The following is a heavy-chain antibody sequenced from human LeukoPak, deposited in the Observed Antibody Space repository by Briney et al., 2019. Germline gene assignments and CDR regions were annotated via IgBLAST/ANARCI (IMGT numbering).Heavy chain of an antibody. J-gene: IGHJ3*02. Sequence: SETLSLTCTVSGVSISSGGYSWSWIRQPPGKGLEWIGYIYHSGSTYYNPSLKSRVTISVDRSKNQFSLKLSSVTAADTAVYYCARTSIAARRANAFDIWGQGTMVTVSS. CDR3: ARTSIAARRANAFDI. D-gene: IGHD6-6*01. CDR2: IYHSGST. CDR1: GVSISSGGYS. V-gene: IGHV4-30-2*01.